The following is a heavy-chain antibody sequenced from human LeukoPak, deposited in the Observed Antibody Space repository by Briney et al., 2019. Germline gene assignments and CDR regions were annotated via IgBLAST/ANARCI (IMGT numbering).Heavy chain of an antibody. V-gene: IGHV4-38-2*01. CDR3: ARHRDILTGYRWFDP. CDR2: IYHNGNT. Sequence: SETLSLTCAVSGYSISSGYYWGWIRQPPGKGLEWIGSIYHNGNTYYNPSLKSRVTISVDTSKNQFSLKLSSVTAADTAVYYCARHRDILTGYRWFDPWGQGTLVTVFS. D-gene: IGHD3-9*01. J-gene: IGHJ5*02. CDR1: GYSISSGYY.